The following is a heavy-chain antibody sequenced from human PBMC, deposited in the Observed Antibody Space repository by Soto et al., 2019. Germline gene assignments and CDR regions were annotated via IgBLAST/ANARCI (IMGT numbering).Heavy chain of an antibody. V-gene: IGHV3-33*01. CDR2: IWYDGSNK. J-gene: IGHJ6*02. Sequence: ESGGGVVQPGRSLRLSCAASGFTFSSYGMHWVRQAPGKGLEWVAVIWYDGSNKYYADSVKGRFTISRDNSKNTLYLQMNSLRAEDTAVYYCARESYDSSGYYLAYYYYGMDVWGQGTTVTVSS. D-gene: IGHD3-22*01. CDR1: GFTFSSYG. CDR3: ARESYDSSGYYLAYYYYGMDV.